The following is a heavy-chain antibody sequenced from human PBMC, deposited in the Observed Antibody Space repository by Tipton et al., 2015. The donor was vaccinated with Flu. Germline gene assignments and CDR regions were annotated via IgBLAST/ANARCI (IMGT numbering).Heavy chain of an antibody. CDR2: ISSSSSYI. V-gene: IGHV3-21*01. Sequence: SLRLSCAASGFTFSSYSMNWVRQAPGKGLEWVSSISSSSSYIYYADSVKGRFTISRDNAKNSLYLQMNSLRAEDTAVYYCARDFGRAAEPHYYYGMDVWGQGTTVTVSS. D-gene: IGHD6-25*01. J-gene: IGHJ6*02. CDR1: GFTFSSYS. CDR3: ARDFGRAAEPHYYYGMDV.